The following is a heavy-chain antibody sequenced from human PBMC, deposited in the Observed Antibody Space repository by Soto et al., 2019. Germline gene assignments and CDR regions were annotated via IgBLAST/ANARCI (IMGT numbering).Heavy chain of an antibody. J-gene: IGHJ4*02. CDR3: ARWGTTGGLDV. V-gene: IGHV3-33*05. D-gene: IGHD3-16*01. CDR1: GFTFRSYV. Sequence: QVQLVESGGGVVQPGTSLRLSCVGSGFTFRSYVIHWVRQAPGKGLEWVALTSYDGSNNFYGDSVKGRFTISRHNSMNTVELQMDSLRFEDTALYYCARWGTTGGLDVWGQGTLVSVSS. CDR2: TSYDGSNN.